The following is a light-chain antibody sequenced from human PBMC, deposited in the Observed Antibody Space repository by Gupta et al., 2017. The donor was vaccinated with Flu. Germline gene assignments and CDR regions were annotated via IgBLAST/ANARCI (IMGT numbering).Light chain of an antibody. CDR2: GAS. Sequence: TLSLSPGERAPLSCRASQSVSSSYLAWYQQKPGQAPRLLIYGASSRATGIPDRFSGSGSGTDFTLTISRLEPEDFAVYYCQQYGSSTGYTFGQGPKLEIK. CDR3: QQYGSSTGYT. V-gene: IGKV3-20*01. J-gene: IGKJ2*01. CDR1: QSVSSSY.